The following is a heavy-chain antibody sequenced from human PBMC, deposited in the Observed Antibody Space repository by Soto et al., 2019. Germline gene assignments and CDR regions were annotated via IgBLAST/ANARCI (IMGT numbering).Heavy chain of an antibody. CDR1: GFTFSGFG. CDR2: IWYDGSKK. Sequence: QVQLVESGGGVVQPGTSLRLSCEASGFTFSGFGMHWVRQAPGKGLEWVAVIWYDGSKKYYADCVKGRFTISRDNSKNALYRQMNSLRAEDTAVYYCARGRGGSYGGNSANFDIWGQGTLVTVSS. J-gene: IGHJ3*02. V-gene: IGHV3-33*01. CDR3: ARGRGGSYGGNSANFDI. D-gene: IGHD4-17*01.